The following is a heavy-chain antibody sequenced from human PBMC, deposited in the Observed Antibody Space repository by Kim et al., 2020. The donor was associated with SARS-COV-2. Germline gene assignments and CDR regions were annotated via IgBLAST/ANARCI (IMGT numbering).Heavy chain of an antibody. CDR2: ISAGGSS. V-gene: IGHV3-23*01. J-gene: IGHJ6*02. CDR3: AKGYYNSGTSRGMDV. Sequence: LSLTCAASGFTFSNYAMAWVRQAPGKGLERVSTISAGGSSYYADSVKGRFTISRDNSMDTLYLQMNSLRAEDTAVYYCAKGYYNSGTSRGMDVWGQGTTVTVSS. CDR1: GFTFSNYA. D-gene: IGHD3-10*01.